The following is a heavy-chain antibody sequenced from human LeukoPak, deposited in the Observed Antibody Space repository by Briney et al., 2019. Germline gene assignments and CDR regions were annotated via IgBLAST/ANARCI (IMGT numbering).Heavy chain of an antibody. D-gene: IGHD2-2*01. Sequence: GASVKVSCKASGFSFSSHYAHWLRPAPGQGLEWMGRIDPTGDRTVYAQKFQGRITMTRDMSTNTVYMELSSLRYADTAFYFCARDEGSQGIPTSIYDYWGQGSLVTVSS. V-gene: IGHV1-46*01. J-gene: IGHJ4*02. CDR3: ARDEGSQGIPTSIYDY. CDR1: GFSFSSHY. CDR2: IDPTGDRT.